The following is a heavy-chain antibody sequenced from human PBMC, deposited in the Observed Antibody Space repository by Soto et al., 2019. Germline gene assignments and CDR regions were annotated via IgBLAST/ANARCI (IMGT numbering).Heavy chain of an antibody. Sequence: PGGSLRLSCAASGFTFSNVWMNWVRQVPGKGLEWVCRIKSKTDGGTTDYAAPVKGRFTISRDDSKNTLYLQMNSLQTDDTAMYYCSTGPYSYRDYWGQGTLVTVSS. D-gene: IGHD5-18*01. J-gene: IGHJ4*02. CDR2: IKSKTDGGTT. CDR3: STGPYSYRDY. V-gene: IGHV3-15*01. CDR1: GFTFSNVW.